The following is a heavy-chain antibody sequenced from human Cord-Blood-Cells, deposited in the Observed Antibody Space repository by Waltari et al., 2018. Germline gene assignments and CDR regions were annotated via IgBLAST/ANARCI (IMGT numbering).Heavy chain of an antibody. D-gene: IGHD5-12*01. CDR1: GGTFSSYT. J-gene: IGHJ4*02. Sequence: QVQLVQSGAEVKKPGSSVKVYCKASGGTFSSYTISWVRQAPGQGLEWMGRIIPLLCIANYAQKFQGRVTITADKSTSTADMELSSLRSEDTAVYYCARDVEMATMRAFDYWGQGTLVTVSS. CDR3: ARDVEMATMRAFDY. CDR2: IIPLLCIA. V-gene: IGHV1-69*02.